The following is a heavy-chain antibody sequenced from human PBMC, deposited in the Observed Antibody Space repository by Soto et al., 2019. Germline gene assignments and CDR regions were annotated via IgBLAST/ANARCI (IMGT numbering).Heavy chain of an antibody. Sequence: GGSLRLSCAASGFTFSSYAMSWVRQAPGRGLEWVSCITGSGGDTYYADSVKGRFTISRDNSKDTLFLQMNSLRAEDTAVYYCAKEGRLVINWFDPWGQGNLVTVSS. V-gene: IGHV3-23*01. CDR2: ITGSGGDT. J-gene: IGHJ5*02. CDR3: AKEGRLVINWFDP. D-gene: IGHD2-15*01. CDR1: GFTFSSYA.